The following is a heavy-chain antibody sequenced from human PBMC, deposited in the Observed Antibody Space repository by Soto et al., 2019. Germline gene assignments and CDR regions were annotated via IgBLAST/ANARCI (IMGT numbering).Heavy chain of an antibody. V-gene: IGHV1-8*01. CDR2: MNPNSGNT. Sequence: QVQLVQSGAEVKKPGASVKVSCKASGYTFTSYDINWVRQATGQGLEWMGWMNPNSGNTGYAQKFQGRVTMTRNTSINTAYMELSSLRSEDTAVYYCARARITMVRGVLNWFDPWGQGTLVNVAS. CDR1: GYTFTSYD. CDR3: ARARITMVRGVLNWFDP. J-gene: IGHJ5*02. D-gene: IGHD3-10*01.